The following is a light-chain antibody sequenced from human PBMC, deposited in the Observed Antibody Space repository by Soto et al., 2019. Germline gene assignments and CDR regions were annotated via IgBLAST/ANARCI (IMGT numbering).Light chain of an antibody. V-gene: IGLV2-14*03. J-gene: IGLJ1*01. Sequence: QAVLTQPASVSGSPGQSITISCTGTHSDIGNYNYVSWYQLLPGKAPKLMIYDVGSRPSGVSSRFSGSKSGNTASLAISGLQAEDEADYYCNSYREDHPRFYVFGTGTKVTVL. CDR1: HSDIGNYNY. CDR3: NSYREDHPRFYV. CDR2: DVG.